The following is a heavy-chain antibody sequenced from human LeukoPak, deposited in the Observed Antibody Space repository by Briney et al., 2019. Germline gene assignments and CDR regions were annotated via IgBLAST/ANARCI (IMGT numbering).Heavy chain of an antibody. J-gene: IGHJ3*02. CDR2: IYHSGST. CDR1: GYSISSGYY. Sequence: SETLSLTCTVSGYSISSGYYWGWIRQPPGKGLEWIGSIYHSGSTYYNPSLKSRVTISVDTSKNQFSLKLSSVTAADTAVYYCARAPPSRSGIPGLDAFDIWGQGTMVTVSS. V-gene: IGHV4-38-2*02. D-gene: IGHD3-10*01. CDR3: ARAPPSRSGIPGLDAFDI.